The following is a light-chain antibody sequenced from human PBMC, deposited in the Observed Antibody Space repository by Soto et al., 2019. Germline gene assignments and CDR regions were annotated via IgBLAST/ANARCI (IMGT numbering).Light chain of an antibody. Sequence: DIVMTQSPDSLAVSLGERATINCKSSQSVLYSSNNKNYLAWYQQKPGQPPKLLIYWASTREPGVPDRFSGSGSGRDFPPTISSLQAEDVAVYYCQQYYSTPPTVGQGTKVEIK. CDR2: WAS. J-gene: IGKJ1*01. CDR1: QSVLYSSNNKNY. V-gene: IGKV4-1*01. CDR3: QQYYSTPPT.